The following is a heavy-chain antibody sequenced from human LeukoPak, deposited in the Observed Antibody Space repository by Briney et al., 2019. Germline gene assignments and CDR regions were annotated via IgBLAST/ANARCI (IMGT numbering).Heavy chain of an antibody. D-gene: IGHD3-22*01. V-gene: IGHV3-7*01. J-gene: IGHJ4*02. CDR2: IKQDGSEK. CDR1: GFTFSTYW. Sequence: GGSLRLSRAASGFTFSTYWMSWVRQAPGKGLDCVASIKQDGSEKYYVDSVKGRFTISRDNAKNSLYLQMNNLRAEDTAVYYCARDIYYDSSGYYGSVYWGQGTLVTVSS. CDR3: ARDIYYDSSGYYGSVY.